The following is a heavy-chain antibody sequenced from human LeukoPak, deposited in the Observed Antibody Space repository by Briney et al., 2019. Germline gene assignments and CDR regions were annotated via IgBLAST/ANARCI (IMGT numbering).Heavy chain of an antibody. V-gene: IGHV3-15*01. J-gene: IGHJ4*02. Sequence: GGSLRLSCVASGITFNNARMSWVRQAPGKGLEWVGRIKSKTDGGTTDYAAPVKGRFTISRDDSKNTLYLQMNSLTTEDTAVYYCTTGANLIVVVPAALRPVDAAMGPFDYWGQGTLVTVSS. D-gene: IGHD2-2*01. CDR2: IKSKTDGGTT. CDR3: TTGANLIVVVPAALRPVDAAMGPFDY. CDR1: GITFNNAR.